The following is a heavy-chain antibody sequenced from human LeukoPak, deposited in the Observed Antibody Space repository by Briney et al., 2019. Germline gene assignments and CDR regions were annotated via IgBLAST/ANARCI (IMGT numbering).Heavy chain of an antibody. V-gene: IGHV3-73*01. D-gene: IGHD3-10*01. CDR2: IRSKANSYAT. CDR3: TSPAGISDY. J-gene: IGHJ4*02. Sequence: SGGSLRLSCAASGFTFSGSAMHWVRQASGKGLEWVGRIRSKANSYATAYAASVKGRFTISRDDSKNTAYLQMNSLKTEDTAVYYCTSPAGISDYWGQGTLVTVSS. CDR1: GFTFSGSA.